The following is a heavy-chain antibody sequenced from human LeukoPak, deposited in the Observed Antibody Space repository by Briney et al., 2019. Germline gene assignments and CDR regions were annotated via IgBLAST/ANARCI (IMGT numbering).Heavy chain of an antibody. CDR2: ISSSSSYI. V-gene: IGHV3-21*01. J-gene: IGHJ4*02. D-gene: IGHD3-22*01. CDR3: AVDSSGYYLIDY. Sequence: PGGSLRPSCAASGFTFSSYSMNWVRQAPGKGLEWVSSISSSSSYIYYADSVKGRFTISRDNAKNSLYLQMNSLRAEDTAVYYCAVDSSGYYLIDYWGQGTLVTVSS. CDR1: GFTFSSYS.